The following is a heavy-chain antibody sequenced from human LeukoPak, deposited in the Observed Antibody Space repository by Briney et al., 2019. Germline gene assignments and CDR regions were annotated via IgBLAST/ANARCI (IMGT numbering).Heavy chain of an antibody. CDR1: GFTFSDYY. V-gene: IGHV3-11*01. Sequence: GGSLRLSCAASGFTFSDYYMTWIRQAPGQGREWLSCISGGGIIYYADSVKGRFTIARDNAKNSLYLQLSHLTAEDTAVYYCARGHMNGYYSTFYWGEGILVAVSS. CDR2: ISGGGII. D-gene: IGHD3-9*01. J-gene: IGHJ4*02. CDR3: ARGHMNGYYSTFY.